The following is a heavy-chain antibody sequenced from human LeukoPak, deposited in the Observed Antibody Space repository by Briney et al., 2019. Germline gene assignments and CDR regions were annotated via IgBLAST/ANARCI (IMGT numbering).Heavy chain of an antibody. J-gene: IGHJ4*02. CDR2: IYYSGST. D-gene: IGHD5-18*01. CDR3: ARGDTAMGPFDY. Sequence: SETLSLTCTVSGGSISSYYWSWIRQPPGKGLEWIGYIYYSGSTNYNPSLKSRVTISVDTSKNQFSLKLSSVTAADSAVYYCARGDTAMGPFDYWGQGTLVTVSS. CDR1: GGSISSYY. V-gene: IGHV4-59*01.